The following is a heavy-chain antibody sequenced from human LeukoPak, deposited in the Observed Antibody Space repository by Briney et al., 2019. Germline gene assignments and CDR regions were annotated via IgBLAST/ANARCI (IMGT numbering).Heavy chain of an antibody. CDR2: INSNSGAT. CDR3: ARDLSSTPNWEFNY. Sequence: ASVKVSCKTAGYTFSGYFIHWVRQAAEQGLEWMGLINSNSGATEYGQNFQGRVAMSRDTSISTASMELSWVTSDDTAVYYWARDLSSTPNWEFNYRGQRTLVTVAS. CDR1: GYTFSGYF. D-gene: IGHD7-27*01. V-gene: IGHV1-2*06. J-gene: IGHJ4*02.